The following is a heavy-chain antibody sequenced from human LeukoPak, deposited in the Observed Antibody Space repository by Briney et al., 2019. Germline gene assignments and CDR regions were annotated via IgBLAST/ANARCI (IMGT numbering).Heavy chain of an antibody. CDR2: IYYSGST. Sequence: SETLSLTCTVSGGSISSYYWSWIRQPPGRRLEWIGYIYYSGSTNYNPSLKSRVTISVDTSKNQFSLKLSSVTAADTAVYYCARIGYDFWSGYYPYWGQGTLVTVSS. D-gene: IGHD3-3*01. CDR3: ARIGYDFWSGYYPY. J-gene: IGHJ4*02. CDR1: GGSISSYY. V-gene: IGHV4-59*08.